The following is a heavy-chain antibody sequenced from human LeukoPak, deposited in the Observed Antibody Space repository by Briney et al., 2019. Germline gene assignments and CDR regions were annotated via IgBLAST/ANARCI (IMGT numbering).Heavy chain of an antibody. CDR2: ISAYNGNT. CDR3: ARDPAVPASQGKRFDY. J-gene: IGHJ4*02. Sequence: ASVKVSCKASGYTFTSYGISWARQAPGQGLEWMGWISAYNGNTNYAQKLQGRVTMTTDTSTSTAYMELRSLRSDDTAVYYCARDPAVPASQGKRFDYWGQGTLVTVSS. CDR1: GYTFTSYG. D-gene: IGHD2-2*01. V-gene: IGHV1-18*01.